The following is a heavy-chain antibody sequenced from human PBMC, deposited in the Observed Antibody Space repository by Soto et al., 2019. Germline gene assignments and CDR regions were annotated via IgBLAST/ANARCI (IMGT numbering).Heavy chain of an antibody. CDR2: INPNSGGT. CDR1: GYTFTGYY. CDR3: ARGPVVVVATGQIDY. J-gene: IGHJ4*01. Sequence: ASVKVSCKASGYTFTGYYMHWVRQAPGQGLEWMGWINPNSGGTNYAQKFQGRVTMTRDTSISTAYMELSRLRSDDTAVYYCARGPVVVVATGQIDYWGQGTLVTVSS. D-gene: IGHD2-15*01. V-gene: IGHV1-2*02.